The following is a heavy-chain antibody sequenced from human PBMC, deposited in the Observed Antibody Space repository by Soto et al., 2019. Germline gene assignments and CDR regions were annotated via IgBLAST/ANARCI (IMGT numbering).Heavy chain of an antibody. CDR1: GDSVSSNSAA. D-gene: IGHD1-7*01. V-gene: IGHV6-1*01. Sequence: PSQTLSLTCVISGDSVSSNSAAWNWIRQSPSRGLEWLGRTYYRSRWYNDYAVSVRSRITVNADTSKNQFSLHLNSVTPEDTAVYYCAGTSSLQPYYMDVWDKGTTGTVSS. CDR3: AGTSSLQPYYMDV. CDR2: TYYRSRWYN. J-gene: IGHJ6*03.